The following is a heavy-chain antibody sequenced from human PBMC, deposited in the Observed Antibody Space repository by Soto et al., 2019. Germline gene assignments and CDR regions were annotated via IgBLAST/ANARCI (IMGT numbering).Heavy chain of an antibody. Sequence: QVQLVQSGAEVKNPGASVKVSCKTSGYTFTSYGIGWARQAPGQGLEWMGWINTYNGNTNYAQNLQGRVTLTTDTYTSPAYMELRSLRSNDTAIYYCAMVDVYVTPSPQDVWGQGSTVTVSS. D-gene: IGHD3-16*01. V-gene: IGHV1-18*01. J-gene: IGHJ6*02. CDR1: GYTFTSYG. CDR3: AMVDVYVTPSPQDV. CDR2: INTYNGNT.